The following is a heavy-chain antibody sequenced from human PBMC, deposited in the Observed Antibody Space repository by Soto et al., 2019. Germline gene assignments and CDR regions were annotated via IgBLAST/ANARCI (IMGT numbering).Heavy chain of an antibody. CDR2: IYYSGST. D-gene: IGHD3-10*01. Sequence: SETLSLTCTVSGGSISSYYWSWIRQPPGKGLEWIGYIYYSGSTNYNPSLKSRVTISVDTSKNQFSLKLSSVTAADTAVYYCARLPLYGSGSYTAHYYYMDVWGKGTTVTVSS. CDR1: GGSISSYY. CDR3: ARLPLYGSGSYTAHYYYMDV. V-gene: IGHV4-59*08. J-gene: IGHJ6*03.